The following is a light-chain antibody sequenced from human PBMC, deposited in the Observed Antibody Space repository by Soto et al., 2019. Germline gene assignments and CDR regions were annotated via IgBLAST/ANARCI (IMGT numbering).Light chain of an antibody. CDR2: DAS. Sequence: EIVLTQSPATLSLSPGERATLSCRASQSVGSYLAWYQQKPGQAPRLLIFDASNRATGIPARFSGSGSGTDFTLTISSLQPEDFAVYYCQRRASWLTFGGGTKVEIK. V-gene: IGKV3-11*01. J-gene: IGKJ4*01. CDR3: QRRASWLT. CDR1: QSVGSY.